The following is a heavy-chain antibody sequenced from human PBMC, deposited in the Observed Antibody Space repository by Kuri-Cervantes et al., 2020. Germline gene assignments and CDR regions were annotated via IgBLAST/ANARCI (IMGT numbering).Heavy chain of an antibody. Sequence: GGSLRLSCAASGFTFSSYDMHWVRQATGKGLEWASAIGTAGDTYYPGSVKGRFTISRDNSRNTLYLQMNSLRAEDTAEYYCANLGEHYDSTGYYRDGLDVWGQGTTVTVSS. J-gene: IGHJ3*01. CDR1: GFTFSSYD. D-gene: IGHD3-22*01. CDR2: IGTAGDT. V-gene: IGHV3-13*01. CDR3: ANLGEHYDSTGYYRDGLDV.